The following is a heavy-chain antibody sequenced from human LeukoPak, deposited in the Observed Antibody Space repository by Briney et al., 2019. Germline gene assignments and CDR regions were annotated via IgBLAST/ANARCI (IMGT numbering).Heavy chain of an antibody. CDR2: ISGSGGST. CDR3: AKGDSYGPNWSDY. J-gene: IGHJ5*01. Sequence: QPGGSLRLSCAASGFTFSSYAMSWVRRAPGKGLEWVSAISGSGGSTYYADSVKGRFTISRDNSKNTLYLQMNSLRAEDTAVYYCAKGDSYGPNWSDYWGQGTLVTVSS. CDR1: GFTFSSYA. D-gene: IGHD5-18*01. V-gene: IGHV3-23*01.